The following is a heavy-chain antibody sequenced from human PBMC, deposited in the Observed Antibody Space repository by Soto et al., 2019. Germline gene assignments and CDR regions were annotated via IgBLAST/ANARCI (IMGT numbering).Heavy chain of an antibody. CDR2: IWYDGSNK. CDR1: GFTFSSYG. V-gene: IGHV3-33*01. J-gene: IGHJ4*02. CDR3: ARDHCSGGSCYFKATPVSPPDY. Sequence: PGGSLRLSCAASGFTFSSYGMHWVRQAPGKGLEWVAVIWYDGSNKYYADSVKGRFTISRDNSKNTLYLQMNSLRAEDTAVYYCARDHCSGGSCYFKATPVSPPDYWGQGTLVTVSS. D-gene: IGHD2-15*01.